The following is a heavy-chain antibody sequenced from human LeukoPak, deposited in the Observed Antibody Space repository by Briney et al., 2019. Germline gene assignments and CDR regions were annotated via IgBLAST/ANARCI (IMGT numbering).Heavy chain of an antibody. CDR1: GFTFSSYA. J-gene: IGHJ4*02. Sequence: GRSLRLSCAASGFTFSSYAMHWVRQAPGKGVEGVAVISYDGSNKYYADSVKGRFTISRDNSKNTLYLQMNSLRAEDTAVYYCARAHQSSLYYYDSSGYYFYLGYWGQGALVTVSS. CDR3: ARAHQSSLYYYDSSGYYFYLGY. CDR2: ISYDGSNK. V-gene: IGHV3-30-3*01. D-gene: IGHD3-22*01.